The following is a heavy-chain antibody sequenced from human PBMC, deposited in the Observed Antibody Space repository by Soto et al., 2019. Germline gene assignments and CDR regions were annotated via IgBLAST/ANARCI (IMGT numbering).Heavy chain of an antibody. CDR2: ISSSGSTI. CDR3: AREAYYYDSSGYYQLDY. V-gene: IGHV3-48*03. D-gene: IGHD3-22*01. CDR1: GFTFSSYE. Sequence: GGSLRLSCAASGFTFSSYEMNWVRQAPGKGLEWVSYISSSGSTIYYADSVKGRFTISRDNAKNSLYLQMNSLRAEDTAVYYCAREAYYYDSSGYYQLDYWGQGTLVTVSS. J-gene: IGHJ4*02.